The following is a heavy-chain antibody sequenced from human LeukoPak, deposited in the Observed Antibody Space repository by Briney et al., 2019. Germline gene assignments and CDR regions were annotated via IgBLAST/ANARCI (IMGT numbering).Heavy chain of an antibody. CDR3: ARVTTRSITGTIYAFDI. J-gene: IGHJ3*02. D-gene: IGHD1-20*01. CDR1: GFISNTYA. V-gene: IGHV3-23*01. Sequence: GGSLRLSCAASGFISNTYAMNWVHQAPGKALEWVSIVSGGGIRTDYADSVKGRFIISRDNSKNTLYLQMNSLRAEDTAVYYCARVTTRSITGTIYAFDIWGQGTMVTVSS. CDR2: VSGGGIRT.